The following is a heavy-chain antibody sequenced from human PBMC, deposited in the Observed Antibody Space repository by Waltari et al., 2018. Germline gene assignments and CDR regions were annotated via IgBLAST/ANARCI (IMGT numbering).Heavy chain of an antibody. CDR1: GFTFSSYW. V-gene: IGHV3-74*01. D-gene: IGHD3-3*01. CDR2: INSDGSST. J-gene: IGHJ5*02. Sequence: EVQLVESGGGLVQPGGSLRLSCAASGFTFSSYWMHWVRQAPGKGLVWVSRINSDGSSTSYADSVKGRFTISRDNAKNTLYLQMNSLRAEDTAVYYCARESRFLEWFPARRGFDPWGQGTLVTVSS. CDR3: ARESRFLEWFPARRGFDP.